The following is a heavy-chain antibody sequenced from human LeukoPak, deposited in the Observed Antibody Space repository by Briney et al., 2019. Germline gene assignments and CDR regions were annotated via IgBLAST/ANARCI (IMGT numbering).Heavy chain of an antibody. CDR3: ARASYSSSWFDP. D-gene: IGHD6-6*01. Sequence: SETLSLTCTVSGVSISSYYWSWIRQPPGKGLEWIGYIYYSGSTYYNPSLKSRVTISVDTSKNQFSLKLSSVTAADTAVYYCARASYSSSWFDPWGQGTLVTVSS. V-gene: IGHV4-59*08. CDR2: IYYSGST. CDR1: GVSISSYY. J-gene: IGHJ5*02.